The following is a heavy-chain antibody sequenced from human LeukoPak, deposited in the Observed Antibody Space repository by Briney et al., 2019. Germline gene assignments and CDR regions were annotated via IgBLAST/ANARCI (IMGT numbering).Heavy chain of an antibody. D-gene: IGHD7-27*01. Sequence: VASVKVSCKASGYTFTSYDINWVRQATGQGLEWMGWMSPNSGNTGYAQKFQGRVTMTRNTAISTAYMELSSLRSEDTAVYFCVRTPPNWGADYWGQGTLVTVSS. J-gene: IGHJ4*02. V-gene: IGHV1-8*01. CDR1: GYTFTSYD. CDR3: VRTPPNWGADY. CDR2: MSPNSGNT.